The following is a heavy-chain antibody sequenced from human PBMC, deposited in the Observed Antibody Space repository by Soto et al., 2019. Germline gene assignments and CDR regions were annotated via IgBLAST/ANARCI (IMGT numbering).Heavy chain of an antibody. J-gene: IGHJ4*02. CDR3: AKDTEERGIAVAGTGYFDY. D-gene: IGHD6-19*01. Sequence: PGGSLRLSCAASGFTSSSYAMSWVRQAPGKGLEWVSAISGSGGSTYYADSVKGRFTISRDNSKNTLYLQMNSLRAEDTAVYYCAKDTEERGIAVAGTGYFDYWGQGTLVTVSS. V-gene: IGHV3-23*01. CDR1: GFTSSSYA. CDR2: ISGSGGST.